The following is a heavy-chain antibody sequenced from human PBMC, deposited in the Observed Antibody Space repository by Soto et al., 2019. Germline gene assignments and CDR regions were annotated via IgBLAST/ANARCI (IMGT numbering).Heavy chain of an antibody. D-gene: IGHD6-13*01. V-gene: IGHV4-39*01. CDR3: ASQQLVHYYYGMDV. J-gene: IGHJ6*02. CDR2: IYYSGST. CDR1: GGSISSSSYY. Sequence: PSETLSLTCTVSGGSISSSSYYWGWFRQPPGKGLEWIGSIYYSGSTYYNPSLKSRVTISVDTSKNQFSLKLSSVTAADTAVYYCASQQLVHYYYGMDVWGQGTTVT.